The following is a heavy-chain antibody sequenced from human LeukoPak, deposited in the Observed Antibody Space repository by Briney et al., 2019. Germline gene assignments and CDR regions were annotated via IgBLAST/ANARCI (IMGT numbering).Heavy chain of an antibody. CDR2: ISSGSSYM. CDR3: ARAYSSSWYVYWYFDL. CDR1: GFTFSSYW. V-gene: IGHV3-21*01. Sequence: GGSLRLSCSASGFTFSSYWMSWVRQAPGKGLEWVSSISSGSSYMYYTDSVKGRFTISRDNAKNSVYLQMNSLRAEDTAVYYCARAYSSSWYVYWYFDLWGRGTLVTVSS. D-gene: IGHD6-13*01. J-gene: IGHJ2*01.